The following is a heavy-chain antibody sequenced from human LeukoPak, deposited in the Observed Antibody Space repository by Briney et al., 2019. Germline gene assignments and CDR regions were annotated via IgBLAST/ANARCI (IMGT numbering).Heavy chain of an antibody. CDR3: VRGSPLGATTNWLDP. CDR2: IWYDGSNE. Sequence: GRSLRLSCAASGSTFNTYGMHWVRQAPGKGLEWVAIIWYDGSNENYADSVKGRFTISRDNSKNTLYLQMNSLRAEDTAMYYCVRGSPLGATTNWLDPWGQGTLVTVSS. CDR1: GSTFNTYG. D-gene: IGHD1-26*01. J-gene: IGHJ5*02. V-gene: IGHV3-33*01.